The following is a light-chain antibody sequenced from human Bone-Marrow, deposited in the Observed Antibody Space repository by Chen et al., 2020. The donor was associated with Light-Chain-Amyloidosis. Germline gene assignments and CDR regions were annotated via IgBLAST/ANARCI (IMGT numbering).Light chain of an antibody. CDR2: KGS. J-gene: IGKJ2*01. Sequence: DIRMTQSPSTLSASVGDRVTITCRASQNIGDWLAWFQQKPGKAPKLLISKGSNLESGVPSRFTGSGSGTEFTLTINSLQPDGFATYFCQQYRSFTFTFGQGTKL. CDR3: QQYRSFTFT. V-gene: IGKV1-5*03. CDR1: QNIGDW.